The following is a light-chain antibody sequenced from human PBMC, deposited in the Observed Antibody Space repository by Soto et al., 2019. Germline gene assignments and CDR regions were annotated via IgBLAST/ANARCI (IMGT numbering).Light chain of an antibody. CDR3: ISYTTSSTYV. V-gene: IGLV2-14*01. CDR2: EVS. J-gene: IGLJ1*01. CDR1: SSNIGTYNY. Sequence: QSALTQPASVSGSPGQSITISCTGTSSNIGTYNYVSWYQQHPGNAPNLMIYEVSNRPSGVSNRFSGSKSDNTAALTISGLQAEDEADYYCISYTTSSTYVFGTGTKLTVL.